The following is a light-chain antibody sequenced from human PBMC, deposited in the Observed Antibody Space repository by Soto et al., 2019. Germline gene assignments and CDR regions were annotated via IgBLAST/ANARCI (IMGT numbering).Light chain of an antibody. CDR2: EVS. J-gene: IGLJ2*01. V-gene: IGLV2-14*01. CDR3: SSYTSISTQV. CDR1: ISDVGSYNY. Sequence: QSALTQPASVSGSPGQSITISCTVTISDVGSYNYVSWYQQHPGKAPKLMIYEVSNRPSGVSNRFSGSKSGNTASLTISGLQAEDEDNYYCSSYTSISTQVFGGGTQLTVL.